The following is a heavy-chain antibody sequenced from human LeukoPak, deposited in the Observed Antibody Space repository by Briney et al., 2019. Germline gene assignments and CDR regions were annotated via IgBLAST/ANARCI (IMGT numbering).Heavy chain of an antibody. CDR1: GFTFSSYW. CDR2: INSDGSST. CDR3: ARDPRTYYYDSSGFDY. J-gene: IGHJ4*02. Sequence: GGSLRLSCAASGFTFSSYWMHWVRHAPGKGLVWVSRINSDGSSTSYADSVKGRFTISRDNAKNTLYLQMNSLRGEDTAVYYRARDPRTYYYDSSGFDYWGQGTLVTVSS. D-gene: IGHD3-22*01. V-gene: IGHV3-74*01.